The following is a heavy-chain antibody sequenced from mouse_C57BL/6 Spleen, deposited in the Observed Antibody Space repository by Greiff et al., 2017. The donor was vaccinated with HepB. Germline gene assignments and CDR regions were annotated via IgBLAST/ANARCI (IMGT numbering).Heavy chain of an antibody. D-gene: IGHD4-1*01. Sequence: EVQLQQSGPELVKPGASVKISCKASGYSFTGYYMNWVKQSPEKSLEWIGEINPSTGGTTYNQKFKAKATLTVDKSSSTAYMQLKSLTSEDSAVYYCASGWDADAMDYWGQGTSVTVSS. V-gene: IGHV1-42*01. J-gene: IGHJ4*01. CDR2: INPSTGGT. CDR3: ASGWDADAMDY. CDR1: GYSFTGYY.